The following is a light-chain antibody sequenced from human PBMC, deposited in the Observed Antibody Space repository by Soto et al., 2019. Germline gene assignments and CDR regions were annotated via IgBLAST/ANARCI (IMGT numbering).Light chain of an antibody. CDR3: QQANSCPRT. CDR1: QGISIW. CDR2: AAS. Sequence: DIQMTQSPSSVSESGGDRVTITCRASQGISIWLAWYQQKPGKAPKLLIYAASSLQSVGTSRFRRSGSGTSFALTFASLQPEDFANYYCQQANSCPRTLGQVTKVE. V-gene: IGKV1-12*01. J-gene: IGKJ1*01.